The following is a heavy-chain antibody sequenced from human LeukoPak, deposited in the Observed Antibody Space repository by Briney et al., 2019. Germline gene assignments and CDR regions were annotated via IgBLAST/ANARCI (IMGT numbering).Heavy chain of an antibody. CDR3: ARKGRDGYNYFDY. J-gene: IGHJ4*02. CDR1: GYRFTSYW. V-gene: IGHV5-51*01. CDR2: IYPGDSDT. Sequence: GESLKISCKGSGYRFTSYWIGCVRQMPGKGLEWMGIIYPGDSDTRYSPSFQGQVTISADKSISTAYLQWSSLKASDTAISYCARKGRDGYNYFDYWGQGTLVTVSS. D-gene: IGHD5-24*01.